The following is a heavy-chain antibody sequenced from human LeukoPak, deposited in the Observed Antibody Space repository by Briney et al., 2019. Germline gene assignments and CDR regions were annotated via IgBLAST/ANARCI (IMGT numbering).Heavy chain of an antibody. J-gene: IGHJ5*02. V-gene: IGHV4-39*07. Sequence: SETLSLTCTVSGGSISSSDYYWGWIRQPPGKGLEWIGIIYYSGSTYYNPSLKSRVTISVDTSKNQFSLKLSSVTAADTAVYYCARDGPNQLLFSWFDPWGQGTLVTVSS. CDR3: ARDGPNQLLFSWFDP. CDR1: GGSISSSDYY. CDR2: IYYSGST. D-gene: IGHD2-2*01.